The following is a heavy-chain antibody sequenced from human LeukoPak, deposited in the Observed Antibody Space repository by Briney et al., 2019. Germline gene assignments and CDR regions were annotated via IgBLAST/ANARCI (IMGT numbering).Heavy chain of an antibody. CDR2: IYSGDST. D-gene: IGHD4-23*01. J-gene: IGHJ4*02. CDR1: GFTFSSYS. Sequence: GGSLRLSCAASGFTFSSYSMNWVRQAPGKGLEWVSVIYSGDSTYYADSVKGRFTISRDNSKNTLYLQMNSLRAEDTAVYYCAKLQITVVTSHDYWGQGTLVTVSS. CDR3: AKLQITVVTSHDY. V-gene: IGHV3-53*01.